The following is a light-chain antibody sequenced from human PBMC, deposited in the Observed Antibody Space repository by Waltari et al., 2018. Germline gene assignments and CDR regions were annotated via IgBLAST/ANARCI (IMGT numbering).Light chain of an antibody. CDR3: AAWDDSLNGFYV. CDR1: SSNIGSIT. CDR2: SNN. J-gene: IGLJ1*01. V-gene: IGLV1-44*01. Sequence: QSVLTQPPSASGTPGQRVTIPCSGSSSNIGSITVNWYQQLPGTAPELLIYSNNQRPSGVPDRFSGSKSGTSASLAISGLQSEDEADYYCAAWDDSLNGFYVFGTGTKVTVL.